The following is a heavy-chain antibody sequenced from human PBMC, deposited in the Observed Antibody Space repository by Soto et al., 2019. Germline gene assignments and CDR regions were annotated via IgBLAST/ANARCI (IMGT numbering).Heavy chain of an antibody. CDR3: AVGHRVMVGPNHGLEY. CDR1: GYSFTGYY. V-gene: IGHV1-2*02. D-gene: IGHD2-8*01. Sequence: ASVKVSCKASGYSFTGYYIHWLRQTPGQGLEWMGWLNPNTDGTNLAQNFEGRVSLTRDTSITTAYMELHRLTSDDTAVYYCAVGHRVMVGPNHGLEYWGQGSLVTGSS. J-gene: IGHJ4*02. CDR2: LNPNTDGT.